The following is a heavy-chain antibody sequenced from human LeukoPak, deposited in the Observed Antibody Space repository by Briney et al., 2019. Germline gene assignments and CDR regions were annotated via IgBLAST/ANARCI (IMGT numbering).Heavy chain of an antibody. Sequence: PGGSLRLSCAASGSSPNNYAMHWVRQAPGKGLEWVAVIWHDGLNKFYADFLKGRFTISRDFSKDTVYLQMSGLTVEDTAVYYCAKAGQRSYAEAFDSWGRELWSPSRQ. CDR2: IWHDGLNK. V-gene: IGHV3-33*06. D-gene: IGHD3-16*01. J-gene: IGHJ4*02. CDR1: GSSPNNYA. CDR3: AKAGQRSYAEAFDS.